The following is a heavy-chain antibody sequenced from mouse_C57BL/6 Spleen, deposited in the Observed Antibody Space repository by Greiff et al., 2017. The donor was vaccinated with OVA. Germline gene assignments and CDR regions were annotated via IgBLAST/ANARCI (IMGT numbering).Heavy chain of an antibody. CDR3: ARNQQGKGFAY. CDR1: GYTFTTYP. J-gene: IGHJ3*01. V-gene: IGHV1-47*01. CDR2: IHPPNDDT. Sequence: QVQLQQSGAELVQPGASVKMSCKASGYTFTTYPIAWVKQNHGQSLEWIGNIHPPNDDTKYNEKFKGKATLTVEKSSSTVYLELSRLTSDDSAVYYCARNQQGKGFAYWGQGTLVTVSA.